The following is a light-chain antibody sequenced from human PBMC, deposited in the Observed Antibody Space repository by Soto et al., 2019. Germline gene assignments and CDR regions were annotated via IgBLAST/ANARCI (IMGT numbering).Light chain of an antibody. Sequence: EIVMTQSPATLSVSPGERATLSCRASQSVSSNLAWYQQNPGQPPRLLIYGASTRATGVPARFSGSGSGTEFTLTISSLQSEDFAVYYCQQYNDWPPLTFGGGTKVEIK. V-gene: IGKV3-15*01. CDR3: QQYNDWPPLT. J-gene: IGKJ4*01. CDR2: GAS. CDR1: QSVSSN.